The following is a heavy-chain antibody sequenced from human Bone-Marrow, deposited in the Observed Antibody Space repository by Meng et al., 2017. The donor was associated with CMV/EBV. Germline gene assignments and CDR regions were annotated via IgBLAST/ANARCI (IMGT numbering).Heavy chain of an antibody. CDR2: ISGSGGST. V-gene: IGHV3-23*01. D-gene: IGHD2-2*01. Sequence: GESLKISCAASGFTFSSYAMSWVRQAPGKGLEWVSAISGSGGSTYYADSVKGRFTISRDNSKNTLYLQMNSLRAEDTAVYYCAKDLGYCSSTSCYFGLDYWGQGTLVTVSS. J-gene: IGHJ4*02. CDR1: GFTFSSYA. CDR3: AKDLGYCSSTSCYFGLDY.